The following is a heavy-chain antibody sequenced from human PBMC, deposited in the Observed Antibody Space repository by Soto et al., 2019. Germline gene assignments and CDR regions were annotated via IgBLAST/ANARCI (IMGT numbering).Heavy chain of an antibody. Sequence: VHLVESGGGVVQPGRSLRLSCAASGFTFNTYGMHWVRQAPGKGLEWVSYISSSSSTIYYADSVKGRFTISRDNAKNSLYLQMNSLRDEDTAVYYCARERVDYYGSGSHAFDIWGQGTMVTVSS. CDR2: ISSSSSTI. CDR3: ARERVDYYGSGSHAFDI. CDR1: GFTFNTYG. D-gene: IGHD3-10*01. J-gene: IGHJ3*02. V-gene: IGHV3-48*02.